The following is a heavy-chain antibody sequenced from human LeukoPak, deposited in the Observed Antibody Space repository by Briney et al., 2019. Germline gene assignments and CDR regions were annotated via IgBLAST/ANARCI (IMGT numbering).Heavy chain of an antibody. V-gene: IGHV1-18*04. CDR2: IGAYNGDT. Sequence: GASVKVSCKPSGYTFTNFGISWVREAPGQGLEWMGWIGAYNGDTNYAQKFQGRVTMTTDTSTSTAYMDRRSLRSDDTAVYYCTRSHCRGYNCPCFDYWGQGTLVTVSS. CDR1: GYTFTNFG. CDR3: TRSHCRGYNCPCFDY. D-gene: IGHD3-22*01. J-gene: IGHJ4*02.